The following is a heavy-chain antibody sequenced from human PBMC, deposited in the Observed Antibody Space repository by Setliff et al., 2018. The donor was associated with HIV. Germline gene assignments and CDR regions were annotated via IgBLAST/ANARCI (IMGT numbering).Heavy chain of an antibody. Sequence: ASVKVSCKASGYTISAHGVSWVRHVPGHGLEWMGWISGDTGDIKYSQRFEGRLTMTTETSTNTAYMELRNLRSDDTAVYYCAIDGLSYNILPGSIAYFHSGMDVWGQGTTVTVSS. D-gene: IGHD3-9*01. J-gene: IGHJ6*02. V-gene: IGHV1-18*01. CDR1: GYTISAHG. CDR2: ISGDTGDI. CDR3: AIDGLSYNILPGSIAYFHSGMDV.